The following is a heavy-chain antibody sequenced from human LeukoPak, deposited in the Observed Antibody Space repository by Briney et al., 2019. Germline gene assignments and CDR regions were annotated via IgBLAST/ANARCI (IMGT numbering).Heavy chain of an antibody. CDR3: AGLVWSYCYYGMDV. D-gene: IGHD6-19*01. V-gene: IGHV3-21*01. CDR1: GFTFSSYS. Sequence: PGGSLRLSCAASGFTFSSYSMNWVRQAPGKGLEWVSSISSSSSYIYYADSVKGRFTISRDNAKNSLYLQMNSLRAEDTAVYYCAGLVWSYCYYGMDVWGQGTTVTVSS. J-gene: IGHJ6*02. CDR2: ISSSSSYI.